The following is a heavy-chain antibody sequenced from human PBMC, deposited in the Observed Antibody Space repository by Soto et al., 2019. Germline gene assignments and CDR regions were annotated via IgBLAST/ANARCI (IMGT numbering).Heavy chain of an antibody. CDR2: IIPIFGTA. D-gene: IGHD5-12*01. Sequence: QVQLVQSGAEVKKPGSSVKVSCKASGGTFSSYAISWVRQAPGQGLEWMGGIIPIFGTANYAQKFQGRVTITADESTSTAYMELSSLRSEDTAVYYCARVSTSGYDPDDYYYYGMDVWGQGTTVTVSS. CDR1: GGTFSSYA. V-gene: IGHV1-69*01. J-gene: IGHJ6*02. CDR3: ARVSTSGYDPDDYYYYGMDV.